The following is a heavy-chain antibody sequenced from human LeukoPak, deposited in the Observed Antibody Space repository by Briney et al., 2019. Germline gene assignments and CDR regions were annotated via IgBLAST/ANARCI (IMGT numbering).Heavy chain of an antibody. J-gene: IGHJ4*02. CDR1: GFTFSSYA. CDR2: ISGSGGST. V-gene: IGHV3-23*01. D-gene: IGHD3-22*01. Sequence: AGGSLILSCAASGFTFSSYAMSWVRQAPGKGLEWVSAISGSGGSTYYADSVKGRFTISRDNSKNTLYLQMNSLRAEDTAVYYCAKDKGYYYDSSGSDYWGQGTLVTVSS. CDR3: AKDKGYYYDSSGSDY.